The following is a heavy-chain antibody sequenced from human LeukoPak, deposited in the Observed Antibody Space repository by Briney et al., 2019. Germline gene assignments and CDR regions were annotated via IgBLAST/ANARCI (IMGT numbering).Heavy chain of an antibody. J-gene: IGHJ6*04. CDR2: INHSGST. Sequence: SETLSLTCAVYGGSFSGYYWSWIRQPPGKGLEWIGEINHSGSTNYNPSLKSRFTISVDTSKNQFSLKLSSVTAADTAVYYCARRITIVATINVWGKGTTVTVSS. CDR1: GGSFSGYY. D-gene: IGHD5-12*01. CDR3: ARRITIVATINV. V-gene: IGHV4-34*01.